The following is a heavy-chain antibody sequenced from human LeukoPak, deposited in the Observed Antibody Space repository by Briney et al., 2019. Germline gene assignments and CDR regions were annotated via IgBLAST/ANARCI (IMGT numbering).Heavy chain of an antibody. D-gene: IGHD2-2*01. CDR2: IYYSGST. CDR3: ARGGGDIVVVPAAENWFDP. Sequence: SETLSLTCAVFGGSFSGYYWSWIRRPPGKGLEWIGYIYYSGSTYYNPSLKSRVTISVDTSKNQFSLKLSSVTAADTAVYYCARGGGDIVVVPAAENWFDPWGQGTLVTVSS. J-gene: IGHJ5*02. CDR1: GGSFSGYY. V-gene: IGHV4-30-4*08.